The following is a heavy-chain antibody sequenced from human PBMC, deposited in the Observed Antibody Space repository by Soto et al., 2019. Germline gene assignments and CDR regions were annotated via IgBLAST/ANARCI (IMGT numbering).Heavy chain of an antibody. J-gene: IGHJ4*02. CDR2: IGGSGAGT. CDR1: GFTFSSYA. CDR3: ARGVGIAVAGTHLDY. V-gene: IGHV3-23*01. Sequence: EVQLLESGGGLVQPGGSLRLSCAASGFTFSSYAMSWVRQAPGKGLEWVSGIGGSGAGTNYADSVKGRFTISRDISKNTLYLQMSSLMAEETAVYYCARGVGIAVAGTHLDYWRPGTLVTVSS. D-gene: IGHD6-19*01.